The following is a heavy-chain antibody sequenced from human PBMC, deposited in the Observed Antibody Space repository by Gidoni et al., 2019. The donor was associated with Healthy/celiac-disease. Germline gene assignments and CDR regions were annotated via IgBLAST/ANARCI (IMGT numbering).Heavy chain of an antibody. CDR2: ISYDGSNK. J-gene: IGHJ4*02. V-gene: IGHV3-30*18. CDR3: AKGQISVSCCSPWGEYYFDY. Sequence: QVQLVESGGGVVQPGRSLRLSCAASGFTFSSYGMHWVRQAPGKGLGWVAVISYDGSNKYYADAVKGRFTISRDNSKNTLYLQMNSLRAEDTAVYYCAKGQISVSCCSPWGEYYFDYWGQGTLVTVSS. CDR1: GFTFSSYG. D-gene: IGHD2-15*01.